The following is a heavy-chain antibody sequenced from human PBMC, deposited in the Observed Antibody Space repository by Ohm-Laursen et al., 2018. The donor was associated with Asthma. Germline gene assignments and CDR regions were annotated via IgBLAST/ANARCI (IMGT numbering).Heavy chain of an antibody. V-gene: IGHV1-3*01. D-gene: IGHD3-3*01. CDR2: INAGNGNT. J-gene: IGHJ4*02. CDR3: AREGDLMSGHAFDF. CDR1: GYSVTSYA. Sequence: GASVKVSCKASGYSVTSYAFSWVRQAPGQRPEWMGWINAGNGNTKYSQKFQGRVTFTSDTSARTASMELSSLRSEDTAVYYCAREGDLMSGHAFDFWGEGTLVTVSS.